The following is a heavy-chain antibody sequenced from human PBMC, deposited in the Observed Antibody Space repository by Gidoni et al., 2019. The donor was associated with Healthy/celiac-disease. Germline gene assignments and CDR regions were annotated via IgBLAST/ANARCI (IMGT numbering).Heavy chain of an antibody. CDR2: INHSGST. CDR1: GGSFSGYY. Sequence: QVQLQQWGAGLLKPSETLSLTCAVYGGSFSGYYWSWIRQPPGKGLEWIGEINHSGSTNYNPSLKSRVTISVDTSKNQFSLKLSSVTAADTAVYYCARGLLRDSSTSWGFDPWGQGTLVTVSS. CDR3: ARGLLRDSSTSWGFDP. V-gene: IGHV4-34*01. D-gene: IGHD2-2*01. J-gene: IGHJ5*02.